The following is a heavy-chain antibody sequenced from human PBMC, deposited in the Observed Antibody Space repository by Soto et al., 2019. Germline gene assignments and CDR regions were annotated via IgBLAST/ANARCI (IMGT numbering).Heavy chain of an antibody. CDR3: ARARIQDSSSSSWFDP. CDR1: GYTFTSYY. D-gene: IGHD6-6*01. Sequence: ASVNVSCKASGYTFTSYYMHWVRQAPGQGLEWMGIINPSGGSTSYAQKFQGRVTMTRDTSTSTVYMELSSLRSEDTAVYYCARARIQDSSSSSWFDPWGQGTLVTVSS. V-gene: IGHV1-46*01. J-gene: IGHJ5*02. CDR2: INPSGGST.